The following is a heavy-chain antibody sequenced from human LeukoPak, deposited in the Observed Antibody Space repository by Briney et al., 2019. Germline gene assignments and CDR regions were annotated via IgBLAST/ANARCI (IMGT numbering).Heavy chain of an antibody. J-gene: IGHJ2*01. CDR3: ARTAMVPAAMHTWCFDL. D-gene: IGHD2-2*01. V-gene: IGHV4-59*01. CDR1: GGSISSNY. Sequence: PSETLSLTCTVSGGSISSNYWSWIRQPPGKGLECIGYIYYSGSTNYNPSLKSRITISVDTSKNQFSLKLSSVTAADTAMYYCARTAMVPAAMHTWCFDLWGRGTLVTVPS. CDR2: IYYSGST.